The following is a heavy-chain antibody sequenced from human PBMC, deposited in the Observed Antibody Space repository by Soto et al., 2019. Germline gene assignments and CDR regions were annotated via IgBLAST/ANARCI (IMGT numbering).Heavy chain of an antibody. J-gene: IGHJ4*01. D-gene: IGHD3-22*01. CDR2: INAGNGNT. V-gene: IGHV1-3*01. Sequence: ASVKLSCKASGYTFTSYTIHWVRQAPGQRLEWMGWINAGNGNTKYSQKFQGRVTITRDTSARTAYMELSSLRSEDTAVYYCARAPTHAEYYYDSSWHYLDYWG. CDR3: ARAPTHAEYYYDSSWHYLDY. CDR1: GYTFTSYT.